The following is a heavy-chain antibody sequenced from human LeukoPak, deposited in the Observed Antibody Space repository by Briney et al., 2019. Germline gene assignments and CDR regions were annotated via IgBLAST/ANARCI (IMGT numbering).Heavy chain of an antibody. CDR2: ISVSGAST. Sequence: GGSLRLSCAASGFPSPSGLSLTNYAMAWVRQAPGKGLQWVSGISVSGASTYYSESVKGRFTISRDNSKNTLYLQMNNLRAEDTALYYCAKGASSAWLLYWFDPWGQGTLVTVSP. D-gene: IGHD3-22*01. J-gene: IGHJ5*02. CDR1: GFPSPSGLSLTNYA. V-gene: IGHV3-23*01. CDR3: AKGASSAWLLYWFDP.